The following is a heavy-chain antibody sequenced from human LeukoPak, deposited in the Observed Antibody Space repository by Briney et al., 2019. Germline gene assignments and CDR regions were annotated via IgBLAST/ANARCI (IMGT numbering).Heavy chain of an antibody. CDR2: INHSGST. CDR1: GVSFSDYY. D-gene: IGHD6-19*01. V-gene: IGHV4-34*01. CDR3: ARVNSGFIDY. Sequence: SETLSLTCAVYGVSFSDYYWSWIRQPPGKGLEWIGEINHSGSTNYNPPLKSRVTISVDTSKNQFSLKLSSVTAADTAVYYCARVNSGFIDYWGQGTLVTVSS. J-gene: IGHJ4*02.